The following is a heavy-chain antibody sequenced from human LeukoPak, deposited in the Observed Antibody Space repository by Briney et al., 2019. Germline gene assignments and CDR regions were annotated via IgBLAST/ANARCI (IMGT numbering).Heavy chain of an antibody. CDR3: ARECSSSWYVSGWFDP. D-gene: IGHD6-13*01. V-gene: IGHV4-59*01. CDR2: IYYSGST. J-gene: IGHJ5*02. Sequence: SETLSLTCTVSGGSISSYYWSWIRQPPGMGLEWIGYIYYSGSTNYNPSLKSRVTISVDTSKNQFSLKLSSVTAADTAVYYCARECSSSWYVSGWFDPWGQGTLVTVSS. CDR1: GGSISSYY.